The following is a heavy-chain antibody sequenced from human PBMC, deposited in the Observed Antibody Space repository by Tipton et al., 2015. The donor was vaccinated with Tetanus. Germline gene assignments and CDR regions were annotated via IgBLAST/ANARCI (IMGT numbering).Heavy chain of an antibody. CDR2: IWYDGSNK. V-gene: IGHV3-33*01. J-gene: IGHJ4*02. D-gene: IGHD7-27*01. CDR1: GFTFSSYG. CDR3: ARDSNWGSFDY. Sequence: SPGLSCAASGFTFSSYGMHWVRQAPGKGLEWVAVIWYDGSNKYYADSVKGRFTISRDNSKNTLYLQMNSLRAEDTAVYYCARDSNWGSFDYWGQGTLVTVSS.